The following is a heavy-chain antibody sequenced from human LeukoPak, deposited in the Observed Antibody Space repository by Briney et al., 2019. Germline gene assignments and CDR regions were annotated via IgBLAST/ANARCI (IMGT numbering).Heavy chain of an antibody. CDR2: IYYSGST. D-gene: IGHD4-17*01. Sequence: SETQSLTCTVSGGSVSSGGSSWTWIRQPPGKGLGWVGCIYYSGSTYYNPSLKSRITISLDTSKNQFSLKLSSVTAADTAVYYCARAHDYGDYVDYWGQGTLVTVSS. V-gene: IGHV4-30-4*07. CDR1: GGSVSSGGSS. J-gene: IGHJ4*02. CDR3: ARAHDYGDYVDY.